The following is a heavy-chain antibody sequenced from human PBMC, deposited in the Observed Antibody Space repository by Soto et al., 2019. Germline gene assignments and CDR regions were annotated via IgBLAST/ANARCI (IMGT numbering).Heavy chain of an antibody. J-gene: IGHJ4*02. CDR2: IYYSGST. CDR3: ARPIYDFWSGGYDQHFDY. D-gene: IGHD3-3*01. V-gene: IGHV4-39*01. CDR1: GGSISSSSYY. Sequence: SETLSLTCTVSGGSISSSSYYWGWIRQPPGKGLEWIGSIYYSGSTYYNPSLKSRVTISVDTSKNQFSLKLSSVTAADTAVYYCARPIYDFWSGGYDQHFDYWGQGTLVTVSS.